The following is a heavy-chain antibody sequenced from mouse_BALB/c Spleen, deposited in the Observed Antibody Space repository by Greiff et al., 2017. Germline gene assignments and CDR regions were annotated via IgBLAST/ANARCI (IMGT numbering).Heavy chain of an antibody. CDR2: IWAGGST. V-gene: IGHV2-9*02. D-gene: IGHD1-1*01. CDR1: GFSLTSYG. J-gene: IGHJ4*01. Sequence: QVQLKQSGPGLVAPSQSLSITCTVSGFSLTSYGVHWVRQPPGKGLEWLGVIWAGGSTNYNSALMSRLSISKDNSKSQVFLKMNSLQTDDTAMYSCARDGVESYAMDYWGQGTSVTVSS. CDR3: ARDGVESYAMDY.